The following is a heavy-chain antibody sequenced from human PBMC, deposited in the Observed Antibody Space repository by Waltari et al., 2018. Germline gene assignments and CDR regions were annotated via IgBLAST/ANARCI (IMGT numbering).Heavy chain of an antibody. Sequence: QVQLQESGPGLVKPSETLSLTCTVSGGSISSYYWSWIRQPAGKGLEWIGRIYTSGSTNYNPPLKSRVTMSVDTSKNQFALKLSSVTAADTAVYYCARVDSSSWDWYFDLWGRGTLVTVSS. V-gene: IGHV4-4*07. CDR3: ARVDSSSWDWYFDL. J-gene: IGHJ2*01. CDR1: GGSISSYY. D-gene: IGHD6-13*01. CDR2: IYTSGST.